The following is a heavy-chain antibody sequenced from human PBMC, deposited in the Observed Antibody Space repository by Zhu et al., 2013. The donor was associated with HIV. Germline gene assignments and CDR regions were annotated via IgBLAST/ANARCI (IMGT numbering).Heavy chain of an antibody. V-gene: IGHV1-2*02. CDR1: GFIFTDYY. D-gene: IGHD6-19*01. J-gene: IGHJ4*02. Sequence: QVQLVQSGAEVKKPGASVKVSCKASGFIFTDYYMHWVRQAPGQGLEWMGWVSGDSRSAQKFQGRLTMTRDTSINTYYMELNRLTSDDTGVYYCARGGIAVAGTTDYWGQGTRVTVSS. CDR3: ARGGIAVAGTTDY. CDR2: VSGDS.